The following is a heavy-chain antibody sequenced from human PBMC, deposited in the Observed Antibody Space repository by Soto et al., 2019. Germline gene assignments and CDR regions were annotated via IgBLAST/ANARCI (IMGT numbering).Heavy chain of an antibody. CDR3: AGARYGDY. Sequence: QVHLVQSGAEVKKPGASVKVSCKGSGYAFTTYGITWVRQAPGQGLEWMGWISAHNGNTNYVQKLQGRVTVTRDTSTSTAYMELRSLRSDDTAVYYCAGARYGDYWGQGALVTVSS. CDR2: ISAHNGNT. V-gene: IGHV1-18*01. J-gene: IGHJ4*02. CDR1: GYAFTTYG. D-gene: IGHD1-1*01.